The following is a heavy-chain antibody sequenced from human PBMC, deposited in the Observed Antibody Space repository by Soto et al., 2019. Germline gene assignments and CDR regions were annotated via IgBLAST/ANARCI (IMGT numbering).Heavy chain of an antibody. J-gene: IGHJ4*02. Sequence: QSQTLSLTCAISGDSVSSNSAAWNWIRQSPSRGLEWLGRTYYRSKWYNDYAVSVKSRITINPDTSKNQFSLQLNSVTPEDTAVYYCARDLLPTGTKRSVGQIDSWGQGTLVTVSS. CDR1: GDSVSSNSAA. V-gene: IGHV6-1*01. CDR2: TYYRSKWYN. CDR3: ARDLLPTGTKRSVGQIDS. D-gene: IGHD1-7*01.